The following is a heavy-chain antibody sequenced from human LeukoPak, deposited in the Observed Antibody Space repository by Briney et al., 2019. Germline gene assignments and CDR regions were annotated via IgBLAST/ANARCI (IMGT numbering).Heavy chain of an antibody. Sequence: SGPTLVKPTQTLTLTCTFSGFSLSTSGVGVGWIRQPPGKGLEWIGYIFYTGSDNSNYNPSLRSRVTISIDTSKNQFSLELRSVTAADTAVYYCARGFCSNTRCYKEMATILPDYWGQGALVTVSS. D-gene: IGHD2-2*02. CDR1: GFSLSTSGVG. CDR3: ARGFCSNTRCYKEMATILPDY. J-gene: IGHJ4*02. CDR2: IFYTGSDNS. V-gene: IGHV4-61*08.